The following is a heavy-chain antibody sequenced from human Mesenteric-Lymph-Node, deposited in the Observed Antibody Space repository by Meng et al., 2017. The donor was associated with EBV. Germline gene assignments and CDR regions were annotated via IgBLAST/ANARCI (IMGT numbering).Heavy chain of an antibody. CDR2: IIPIFVSP. CDR1: A. CDR3: ARVLFSFGVVIMPVDY. D-gene: IGHD3-3*01. J-gene: IGHJ4*02. Sequence: QVPLGQSGAEVKKPGSSLKVSRAINWVRQAPGQGLDWMGGIIPIFVSPPYAQSIQGRVTMTADKCTTTAYMELASLRAEDTAVYYCARVLFSFGVVIMPVDYWGQGTLVTVSS. V-gene: IGHV1-69*06.